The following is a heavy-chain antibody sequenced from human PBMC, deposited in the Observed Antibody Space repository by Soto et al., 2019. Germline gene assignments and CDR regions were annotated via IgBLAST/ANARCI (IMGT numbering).Heavy chain of an antibody. D-gene: IGHD3-22*01. CDR1: GFTFSSYA. J-gene: IGHJ6*02. CDR3: ARDEFQGPVVVITRYGMDV. V-gene: IGHV3-30-3*01. CDR2: ISYDGSNK. Sequence: GSLSLSCAASGFTFSSYAMHWVRQAPGKGLEWVAVISYDGSNKYYADSVKGRFTISRDNSKNTLYLQMNSLRAEDTAVYYCARDEFQGPVVVITRYGMDVWGQGTTVTVSS.